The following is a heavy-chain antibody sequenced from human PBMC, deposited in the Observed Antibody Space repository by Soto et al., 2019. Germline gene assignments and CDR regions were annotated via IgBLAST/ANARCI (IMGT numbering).Heavy chain of an antibody. CDR1: GFTFSSYG. CDR3: ARDNIGYDILTGPAVGGGYYYCTGMDV. J-gene: IGHJ6*02. V-gene: IGHV3-33*01. CDR2: IWYDGSNK. D-gene: IGHD3-9*01. Sequence: PGGSLRLSCAAFGFTFSSYGMHWVRQAPGKGLEWVAVIWYDGSNKYYADSVKGRFTISRDNSKNTLYLQMNSLRDEDTAVYYCARDNIGYDILTGPAVGGGYYYCTGMDVWGHGTTVTVSS.